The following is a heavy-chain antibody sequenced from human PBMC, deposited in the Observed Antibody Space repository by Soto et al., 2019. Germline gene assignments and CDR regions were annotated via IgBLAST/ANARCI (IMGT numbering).Heavy chain of an antibody. CDR1: GFTFSNHW. CDR3: ARNWNGVDY. J-gene: IGHJ4*02. CDR2: IKTDGSTT. D-gene: IGHD1-1*01. V-gene: IGHV3-74*01. Sequence: EVQLVESGGGLVQPGESLRLSCEASGFTFSNHWMHWVRQAPGKGPVWVARIKTDGSTTNYADYVKGRFTVSRDNAKNTLFLHMNSLRVEATAVYYCARNWNGVDYWGQGTLVTVSS.